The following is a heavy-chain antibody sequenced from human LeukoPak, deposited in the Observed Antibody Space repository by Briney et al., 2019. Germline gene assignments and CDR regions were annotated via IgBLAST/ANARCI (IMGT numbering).Heavy chain of an antibody. CDR3: ARHVGYCSGGSCSTLFDY. CDR2: IYYSGST. V-gene: IGHV4-39*01. CDR1: GGSISSSIYY. D-gene: IGHD2-15*01. J-gene: IGHJ4*02. Sequence: SETLSLTCTVSGGSISSSIYYWGWIRQPPGKGLEWIGSIYYSGSTYYNPSLKSRVTISVDTSKNQFSLKLSSVTAADTAVYYCARHVGYCSGGSCSTLFDYWGQGTLVTVSS.